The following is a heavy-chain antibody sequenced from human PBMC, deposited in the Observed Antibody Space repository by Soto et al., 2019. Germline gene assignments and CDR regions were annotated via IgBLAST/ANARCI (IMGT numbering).Heavy chain of an antibody. Sequence: ASVKVSCKAAGGAFSNHAISWVRQAPGQGLEWMGIINPSGGSTSYAQKFQGRVTMTRDTSTSTVYMELSSLRSEDTAVYYCAREEYKAAAGYYYYYGMDVWGQGTTVTVSS. J-gene: IGHJ6*02. CDR3: AREEYKAAAGYYYYYGMDV. D-gene: IGHD6-13*01. CDR1: GGAFSNHA. V-gene: IGHV1-46*01. CDR2: INPSGGST.